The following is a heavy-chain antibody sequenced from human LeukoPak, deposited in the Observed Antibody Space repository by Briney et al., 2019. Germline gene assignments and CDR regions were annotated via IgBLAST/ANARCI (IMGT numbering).Heavy chain of an antibody. CDR2: IHPGGST. D-gene: IGHD1-14*01. Sequence: SSETLSLTCAVYGGSLRAGFWSWIRQPPGKGLEWIGDIHPGGSTKYNPSLESRVTISVDTSKNQFSLRLTSVTAADTAVYYCARAPDRIRFDPWGQGALVTVSS. CDR3: ARAPDRIRFDP. CDR1: GGSLRAGF. V-gene: IGHV4-34*01. J-gene: IGHJ5*02.